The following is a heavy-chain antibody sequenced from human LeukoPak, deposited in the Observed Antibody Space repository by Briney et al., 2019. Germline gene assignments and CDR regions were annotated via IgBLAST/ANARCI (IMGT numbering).Heavy chain of an antibody. D-gene: IGHD4-11*01. CDR1: GYTFSIYD. V-gene: IGHV1-8*03. CDR2: MNPNSGNT. Sequence: ASVKVSCKASGYTFSIYDINWVRQATGQGIEWMGWMNPNSGNTGYAQKFQCRVTITRNTSISTAYMELSSLRSEDTAVYYCARGLLSFMRSDYSNYWDNWSDRWGQGTLVTVSS. J-gene: IGHJ5*02. CDR3: ARGLLSFMRSDYSNYWDNWSDR.